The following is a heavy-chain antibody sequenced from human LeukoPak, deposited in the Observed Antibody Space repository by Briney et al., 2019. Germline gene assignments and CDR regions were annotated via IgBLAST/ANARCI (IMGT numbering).Heavy chain of an antibody. CDR2: IIPIFGTA. V-gene: IGHV1-69*01. CDR1: GGTFSSYA. J-gene: IGHJ6*02. Sequence: VASVKVSCKASGGTFSSYAISWVRQAPGQGLEWMGGIIPIFGTANYAQKFQGRVTITADESTSTAYMELSSLRSEDTAVYYCARDQSPSGSYRYDYGMDVWGQGTTATVSS. CDR3: ARDQSPSGSYRYDYGMDV. D-gene: IGHD1-26*01.